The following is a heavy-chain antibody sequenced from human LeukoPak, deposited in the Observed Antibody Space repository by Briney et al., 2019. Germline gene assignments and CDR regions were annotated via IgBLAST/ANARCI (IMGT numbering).Heavy chain of an antibody. Sequence: SETLSLTCTVSGGSISSYYWSWIRQPAGKGLESIGHISTSGSTNYNPSLKSRVTMSVGTSKNQFSLKLSSVTAADTAVYYCAGGAQGDSSGYYYVDWFDPWGQGTLVTVSS. CDR3: AGGAQGDSSGYYYVDWFDP. CDR1: GGSISSYY. CDR2: ISTSGST. J-gene: IGHJ5*02. V-gene: IGHV4-4*07. D-gene: IGHD3-22*01.